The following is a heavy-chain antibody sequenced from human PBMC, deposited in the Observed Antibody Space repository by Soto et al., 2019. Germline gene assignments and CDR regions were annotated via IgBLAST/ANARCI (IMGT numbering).Heavy chain of an antibody. V-gene: IGHV3-30*03. Sequence: QVQLVESGGGLVQPGRSLRLSCAASGFTFSSYGMHWVRQAPGKGLEWVAVISKDGSVKYYADSVKGRFPTARDNSKNTLYLRMNGLVAEDAAAYYCTGEVASGYCGQGTLVTVSS. D-gene: IGHD2-8*02. CDR3: TGEVASGY. CDR2: ISKDGSVK. J-gene: IGHJ4*02. CDR1: GFTFSSYG.